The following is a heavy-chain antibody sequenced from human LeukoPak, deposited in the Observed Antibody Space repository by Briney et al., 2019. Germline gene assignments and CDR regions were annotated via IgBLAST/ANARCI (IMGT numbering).Heavy chain of an antibody. V-gene: IGHV4-34*01. CDR1: GGSFSGYY. D-gene: IGHD3-3*01. CDR2: INHSGST. CDR3: ARHKGKEIDDFWSGALFDY. Sequence: SETLSLTCAVYGGSFSGYYWSWIRQPPGKGLEWIGEINHSGSTNYNSSLKSRVTISVDTSKNQFSLKLSFVTAADTAVYYCARHKGKEIDDFWSGALFDYWGQGTLVTVSS. J-gene: IGHJ4*02.